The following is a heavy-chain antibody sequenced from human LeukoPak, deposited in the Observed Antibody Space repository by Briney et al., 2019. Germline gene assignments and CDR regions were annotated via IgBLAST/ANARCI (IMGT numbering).Heavy chain of an antibody. D-gene: IGHD2/OR15-2a*01. CDR2: IHADGGRT. CDR3: STWAFYHGLDV. V-gene: IGHV3-43*02. CDR1: GFAFADYA. Sequence: PGGSLRLSYAASGFAFADYAMHWVRQIPGKGLECVAHIHADGGRTFYADSVKGRFTASGDNGKNSLFLQMDSLTSDDTALYYCSTWAFYHGLDVWGQGATVIVSS. J-gene: IGHJ6*02.